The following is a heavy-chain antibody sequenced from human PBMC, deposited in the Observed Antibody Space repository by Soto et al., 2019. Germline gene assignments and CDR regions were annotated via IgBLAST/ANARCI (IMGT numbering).Heavy chain of an antibody. V-gene: IGHV1-69*02. J-gene: IGHJ4*02. CDR1: GDTFSFYT. Sequence: QVQLVQSGAEVKKPGSSVKVSCKASGDTFSFYTINWVRQAPGLGLEWVGRISPILSMSNYAQKFQGRVTMTADKSTSTAYMELRSLRSEDTAMYYCATSYGSGYRAFDYWGQGALVTVSS. CDR2: ISPILSMS. D-gene: IGHD3-10*01. CDR3: ATSYGSGYRAFDY.